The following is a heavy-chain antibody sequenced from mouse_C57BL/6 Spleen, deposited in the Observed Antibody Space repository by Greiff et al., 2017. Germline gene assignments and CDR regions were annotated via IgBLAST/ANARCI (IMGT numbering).Heavy chain of an antibody. D-gene: IGHD1-1*01. CDR1: GYTFTSYT. J-gene: IGHJ2*01. CDR3: ASGTVVANFDY. Sequence: QVQLQQSGAELARPGASVQMSCKASGYTFTSYTMHWVKQRPGQGLEWIGYINPSSGYTKYNQKFKDKATLTADKSSSTAYMKLSSLTSEDSAVYYCASGTVVANFDYWGQGTTLTVSS. CDR2: INPSSGYT. V-gene: IGHV1-4*01.